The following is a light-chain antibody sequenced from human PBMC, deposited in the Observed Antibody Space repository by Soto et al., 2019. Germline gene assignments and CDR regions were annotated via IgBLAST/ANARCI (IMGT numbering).Light chain of an antibody. J-gene: IGLJ2*01. CDR2: END. V-gene: IGLV1-51*02. Sequence: QSVLTQPPSVSAAPGQKVIMSCSGSSSNIGNNYVSWYQQVPGTAPKLLIYENDKRPSKIPDRFSGSKSGTSATLGITGRQTGDEAVYYCGTWDSSLSAGLFGGGTKLTV. CDR3: GTWDSSLSAGL. CDR1: SSNIGNNY.